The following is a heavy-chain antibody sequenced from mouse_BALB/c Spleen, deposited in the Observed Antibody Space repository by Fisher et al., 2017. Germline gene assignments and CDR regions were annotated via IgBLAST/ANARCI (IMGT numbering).Heavy chain of an antibody. J-gene: IGHJ4*01. Sequence: RFTISRDNAKNTLYLEMSSLRSEDTAMYYCARNDYDYDYAMDYWGQGTSVTVSS. CDR3: ARNDYDYDYAMDY. D-gene: IGHD2-4*01. V-gene: IGHV5-9-4*01.